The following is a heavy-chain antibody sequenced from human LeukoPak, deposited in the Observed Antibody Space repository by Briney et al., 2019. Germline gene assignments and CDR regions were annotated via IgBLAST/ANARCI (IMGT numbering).Heavy chain of an antibody. CDR2: IYHSGST. V-gene: IGHV4-30-2*01. CDR3: ARGSRRITMVRDPYYFDY. D-gene: IGHD3-10*01. J-gene: IGHJ4*02. Sequence: SETLSLTCAVSGGSISSGGYSWSWIRQPPGKGLEWIGYIYHSGSTCYNPSLKSRVTISVDRSKNQFSLKLSSVTAADTAVYYCARGSRRITMVRDPYYFDYWGQGTLVTVSS. CDR1: GGSISSGGYS.